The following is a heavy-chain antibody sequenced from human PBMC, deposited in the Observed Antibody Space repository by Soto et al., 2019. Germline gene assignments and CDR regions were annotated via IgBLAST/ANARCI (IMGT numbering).Heavy chain of an antibody. V-gene: IGHV4-31*03. CDR3: ARAMGATVTTKSDYYDY. CDR1: GDSTSSGGYY. D-gene: IGHD4-17*01. Sequence: SETLSLTCTVSGDSTSSGGYYWSWIRQHPGKGLEWIGYIYYSGNTYYNPSLKSRVTISVDTSKNQFSLKVSSVTAADTAVYYCARAMGATVTTKSDYYDYWGQGTLVTVSS. CDR2: IYYSGNT. J-gene: IGHJ4*02.